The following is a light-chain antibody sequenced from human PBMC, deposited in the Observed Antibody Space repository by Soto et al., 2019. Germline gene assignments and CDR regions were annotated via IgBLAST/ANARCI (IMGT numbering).Light chain of an antibody. V-gene: IGKV3-20*01. J-gene: IGKJ3*01. CDR1: QSVSVNS. Sequence: ETVLTQSPGILSLFPGERATLSCRASQSVSVNSLAWYQQKGGQAPRLLIYAASTRATGVPDRFSGTGSGTDFALTISRLETDDSAVYYCQQYGGSPFTFGPGTKVDIK. CDR3: QQYGGSPFT. CDR2: AAS.